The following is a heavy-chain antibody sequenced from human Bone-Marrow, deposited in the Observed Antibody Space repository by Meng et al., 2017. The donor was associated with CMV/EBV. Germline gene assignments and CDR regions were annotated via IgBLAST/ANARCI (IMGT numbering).Heavy chain of an antibody. CDR3: AGDIVVVPAAAGAFEI. CDR1: GGSFSGYY. CDR2: INHSGST. J-gene: IGHJ3*02. Sequence: GSLRLSCAVYGGSFSGYYWSWIRQPPGKGLEWIGEINHSGSTYYNPSLKSRVTISVDTSKNQFSLKLSSVTAADTAVYYCAGDIVVVPAAAGAFEIWGQGTMVTVSS. D-gene: IGHD2-2*01. V-gene: IGHV4-34*01.